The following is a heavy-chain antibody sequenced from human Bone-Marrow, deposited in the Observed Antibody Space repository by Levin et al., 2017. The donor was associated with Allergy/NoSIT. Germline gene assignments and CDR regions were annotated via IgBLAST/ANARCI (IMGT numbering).Heavy chain of an antibody. CDR3: AKERHNSGSTDAFDI. Sequence: SCAASGFIFSDYAMHWVRQTPAKGLEWVAFISYDGSITDYADSVKGRFAISRDTSTNTLYLQMNTLRPDDTGVYYCAKERHNSGSTDAFDIWGQGTMATVSS. D-gene: IGHD3-10*01. CDR1: GFIFSDYA. CDR2: ISYDGSIT. V-gene: IGHV3-30*18. J-gene: IGHJ3*02.